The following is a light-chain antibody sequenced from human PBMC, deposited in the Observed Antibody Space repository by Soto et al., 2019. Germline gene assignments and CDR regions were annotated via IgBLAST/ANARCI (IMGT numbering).Light chain of an antibody. CDR2: GAS. CDR1: QSVGSDY. J-gene: IGKJ5*01. CDR3: QVRNLVSAGT. Sequence: GKRAALGGRRIQSVGSDYLAWYQQKPGQAPRILIFGASGRATGIPDRFSVSGSGTDITVSFAVSESVVSAIYYLQVRNLVSAGTVGRGTRLEIK. V-gene: IGKV3-20*01.